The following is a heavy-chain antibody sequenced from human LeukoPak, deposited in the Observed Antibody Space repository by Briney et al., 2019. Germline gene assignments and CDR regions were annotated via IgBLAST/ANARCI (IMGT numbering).Heavy chain of an antibody. CDR3: AKDIVRGVPPLDAFDI. CDR1: GFTFSSYA. CDR2: ISGSGGST. D-gene: IGHD3-10*01. J-gene: IGHJ3*02. Sequence: GGSLRLSCAASGFTFSSYAMSWVRQAPGKGLEWVSAISGSGGSTYYADSVKGRFTISRDNSKNTLYLQMNSLRAEDTAVYYCAKDIVRGVPPLDAFDIWGQGTMVTVSS. V-gene: IGHV3-23*01.